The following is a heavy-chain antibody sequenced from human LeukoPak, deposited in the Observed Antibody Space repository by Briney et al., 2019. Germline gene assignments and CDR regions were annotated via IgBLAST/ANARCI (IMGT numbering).Heavy chain of an antibody. V-gene: IGHV3-21*04. J-gene: IGHJ4*02. CDR2: ISSSSSYI. Sequence: KTGVSLRLSCAASGFTFSSYSMNWVRQAPGKGLEWVSSISSSSSYIYYADSVKGRFTISRDNAKNSLYLQMNSLRAEDTAVYYCARAGGPVTTTFTFDYWGQGTLLTVSS. CDR3: ARAGGPVTTTFTFDY. CDR1: GFTFSSYS. D-gene: IGHD4-17*01.